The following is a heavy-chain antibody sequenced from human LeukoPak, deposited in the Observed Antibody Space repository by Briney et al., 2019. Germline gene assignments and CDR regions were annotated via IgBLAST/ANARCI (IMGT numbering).Heavy chain of an antibody. CDR3: ARGKGYCSSTSCYTGNYYYGMDV. D-gene: IGHD2-2*02. J-gene: IGHJ6*02. CDR2: INHSGST. Sequence: PSETLSLTCAVYGGSFSGYYWSWIRQPPGKGLEWIGEINHSGSTNYNPSLKSRVTISVDTSKNQFSLKLSSVTAADTAVYYCARGKGYCSSTSCYTGNYYYGMDVWGQGTTATVS. CDR1: GGSFSGYY. V-gene: IGHV4-34*01.